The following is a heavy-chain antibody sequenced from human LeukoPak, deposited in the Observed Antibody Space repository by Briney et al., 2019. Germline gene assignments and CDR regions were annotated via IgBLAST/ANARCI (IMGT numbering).Heavy chain of an antibody. CDR1: GGSISSGSYY. CDR2: IYTSGST. Sequence: PSETLSLTCTVSGGSISSGSYYWSWIRQPAGKGLEWIGRIYTSGSTNYNPSLKSRVTISVDTSKNQFSLKLSSVTAADTAVYYCAREWDYVGDYWGQGTLVTVSS. D-gene: IGHD4-23*01. J-gene: IGHJ4*02. CDR3: AREWDYVGDY. V-gene: IGHV4-61*02.